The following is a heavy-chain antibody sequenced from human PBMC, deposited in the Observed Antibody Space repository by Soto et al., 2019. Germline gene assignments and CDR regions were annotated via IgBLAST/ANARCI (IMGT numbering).Heavy chain of an antibody. J-gene: IGHJ3*02. CDR3: AKEGYCSGGSCYPELLAAFDI. Sequence: PGGSLRLSCAASGFPFSSYGMHWVRQAPGKGLEWVAVISYDGSNKYYADSVKGRFTISRDNSKNTLYLQMNSLRAEDTAVYYCAKEGYCSGGSCYPELLAAFDIWGQGTMVTVSS. D-gene: IGHD2-15*01. CDR1: GFPFSSYG. CDR2: ISYDGSNK. V-gene: IGHV3-30*18.